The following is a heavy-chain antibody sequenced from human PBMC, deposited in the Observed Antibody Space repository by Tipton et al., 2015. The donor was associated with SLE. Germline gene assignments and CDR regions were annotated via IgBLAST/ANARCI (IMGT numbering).Heavy chain of an antibody. CDR1: GGSFSGYY. Sequence: LRLSCAVYGGSFSGYYWSWIRQPPGKGLEWIGEINHSGGTNYNPSLKSRVTISVDTSKNQFSLKLSSVTAADTAVYYCARVNSSPSHWGQGTLVTVSS. CDR3: ARVNSSPSH. J-gene: IGHJ1*01. D-gene: IGHD6-13*01. CDR2: INHSGGT. V-gene: IGHV4-34*01.